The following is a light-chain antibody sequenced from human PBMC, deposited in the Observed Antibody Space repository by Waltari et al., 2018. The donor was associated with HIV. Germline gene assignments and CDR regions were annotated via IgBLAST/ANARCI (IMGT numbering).Light chain of an antibody. CDR1: SSNIGNNA. J-gene: IGLJ3*02. CDR3: AAWDDSLNGWV. V-gene: IGLV1-36*01. Sequence: QSVLTQPPSVSEAPRQRVTISCSGSSSNIGNNAVTWYQQLPGKAPKLLIYYDDLLPSGVSDRFSGSKSGTSASLAISGLQSEDEADYYSAAWDDSLNGWVFGGGTKLTVL. CDR2: YDD.